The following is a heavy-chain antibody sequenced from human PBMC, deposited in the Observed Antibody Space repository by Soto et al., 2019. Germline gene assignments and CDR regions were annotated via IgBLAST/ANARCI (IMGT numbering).Heavy chain of an antibody. CDR2: IYYSGST. CDR3: GSHSSEFWFDP. V-gene: IGHV4-39*01. CDR1: GGSISSSSYC. J-gene: IGHJ5*02. Sequence: QLQLQESGPGLVKPSETLSLTCSVSGGSISSSSYCWVWIRQPPGKGLEGIGSIYYSGSTYYNPSLNSRVTVYEDTSKNQFSLKLGSVAADDSAVYYCGSHSSEFWFDPWGQGTLVTVSS. D-gene: IGHD3-10*01.